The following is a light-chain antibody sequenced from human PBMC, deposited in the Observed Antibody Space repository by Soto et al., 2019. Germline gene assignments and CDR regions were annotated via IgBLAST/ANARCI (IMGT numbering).Light chain of an antibody. Sequence: DIQMTQSPPSLSASVGDRVTITCRASQGIRNFVAWYQQKPGKAPKLLIYAASTSQSGLPSRLSGSGSGTDFSLTINSLQPEDVATYSCQKYSSVPVFGPGTTVNIK. CDR3: QKYSSVPV. CDR1: QGIRNF. J-gene: IGKJ3*01. V-gene: IGKV1-27*01. CDR2: AAS.